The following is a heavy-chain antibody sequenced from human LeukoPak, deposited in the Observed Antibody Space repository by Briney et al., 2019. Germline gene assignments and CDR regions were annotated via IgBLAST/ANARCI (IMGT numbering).Heavy chain of an antibody. D-gene: IGHD3-16*02. CDR2: IYTSGST. V-gene: IGHV4-4*07. J-gene: IGHJ4*02. CDR1: GGSISSYY. Sequence: SETLSLTCTVSGGSISSYYWSWIRQPAGKGLEWIGRIYTSGSTNYNPSLKSRVTMSVDTSKNQFSLKLSSVTAADTAVYYCARGRVDYDYVWGSYRAPSFDYWGQGTLVTVSS. CDR3: ARGRVDYDYVWGSYRAPSFDY.